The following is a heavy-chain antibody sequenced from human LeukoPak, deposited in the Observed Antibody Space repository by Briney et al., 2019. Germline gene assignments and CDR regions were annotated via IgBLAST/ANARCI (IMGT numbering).Heavy chain of an antibody. V-gene: IGHV5-51*01. CDR2: ISPGDSDT. CDR1: GYSFTNYW. Sequence: GESLKISCKGSGYSFTNYWIGWVRQMPGKGLEWMGIISPGDSDTRYSPSFQGQVTISADKSISTAYLQWSSLKASDTAIYYCARQRLGDLIVQGPPDYRGQGTLVTVSS. CDR3: ARQRLGDLIVQGPPDY. J-gene: IGHJ4*02. D-gene: IGHD3-10*02.